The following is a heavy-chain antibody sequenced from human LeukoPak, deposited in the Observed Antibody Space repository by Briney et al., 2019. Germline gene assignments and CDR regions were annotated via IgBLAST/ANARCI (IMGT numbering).Heavy chain of an antibody. D-gene: IGHD6-13*01. V-gene: IGHV1-69*13. CDR3: ARDLAAAGYNWFDP. CDR2: IIPIFGTA. Sequence: ASVKVSCKASGGTFSSYAISWVRQAPGRGLEWMGGIIPIFGTANYAQKFQGRVTITADESTSTAYMELSSLRSEDTAVYYCARDLAAAGYNWFDPWGQGTLVTVSS. CDR1: GGTFSSYA. J-gene: IGHJ5*02.